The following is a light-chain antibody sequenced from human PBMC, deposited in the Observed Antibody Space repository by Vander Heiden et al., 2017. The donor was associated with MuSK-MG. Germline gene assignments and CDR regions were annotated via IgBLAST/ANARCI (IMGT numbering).Light chain of an antibody. CDR2: DAS. J-gene: IGKJ4*01. CDR3: HQHSNCPLIT. V-gene: IGKV3-11*01. CDR1: KGVSGC. Sequence: EIVLTQSPATLPLSPGERAPLPCGASKGVSGCLAWIQKNQGQAPRLLIYDASNRATGIPPRFSSSGSGTVFTLTIISLQPEDFSVYYCHQHSNCPLITFGEGTQVEIK.